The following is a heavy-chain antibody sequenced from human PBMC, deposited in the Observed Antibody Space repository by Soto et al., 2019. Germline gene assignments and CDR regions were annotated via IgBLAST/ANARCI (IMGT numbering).Heavy chain of an antibody. V-gene: IGHV4-34*01. J-gene: IGHJ6*03. CDR2: INHSGST. CDR1: GGSFSGYY. CDR3: ARGVITMVRGVIITYYYYYYMDV. D-gene: IGHD3-10*01. Sequence: QVQLQQWGAGLLKPSETLSLTCAVYGGSFSGYYWSWIRQPPGKGLECIGEINHSGSTNYNPSLKSRVTISVDTSKNQFSLKLSSVTAADTAVYYCARGVITMVRGVIITYYYYYYMDVWGKGTTVTVSS.